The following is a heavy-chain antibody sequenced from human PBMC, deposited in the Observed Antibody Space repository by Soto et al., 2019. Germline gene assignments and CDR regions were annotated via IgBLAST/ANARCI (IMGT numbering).Heavy chain of an antibody. Sequence: SVKVSCKASGCTFSSYAISWVRQAPGQGLEWMGGIIPIFGETIYAQKFQGRVTMTEDTSTDTAYMELSSLRSEDTAVYYCATEGLLKAARYGMDVWGQGTTVTVSS. V-gene: IGHV1-69*06. D-gene: IGHD6-6*01. CDR3: ATEGLLKAARYGMDV. CDR2: IIPIFGET. CDR1: GCTFSSYA. J-gene: IGHJ6*02.